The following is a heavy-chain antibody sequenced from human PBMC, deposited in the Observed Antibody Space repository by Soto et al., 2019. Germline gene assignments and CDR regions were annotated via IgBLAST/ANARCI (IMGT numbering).Heavy chain of an antibody. Sequence: SETLSLTCTVSGDSITAGGHYWAWIRQHPEKGLEWLGYIHYSGTTDYNLSLKSRLIVSVDTSKNQFSLSLSSVTAADTAIYYCAPLTPTYWNFTIWRRGPLLTVSS. V-gene: IGHV4-31*03. CDR3: APLTPTYWNFTI. D-gene: IGHD2-15*01. J-gene: IGHJ2*01. CDR2: IHYSGTT. CDR1: GDSITAGGHY.